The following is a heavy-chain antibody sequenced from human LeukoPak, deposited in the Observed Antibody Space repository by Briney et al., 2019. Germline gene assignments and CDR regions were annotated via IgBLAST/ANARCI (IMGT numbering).Heavy chain of an antibody. CDR3: ARFETVAAKPIEH. CDR2: ISSSSSYI. J-gene: IGHJ1*01. Sequence: GGSPRLSCAASGFTFSSYSMNWVRQAPGKGLEWVSSISSSSSYIYNADSVKDRFTISRDNARNSLYLQMNSLRAEDTAVYYCARFETVAAKPIEHWGPGTLVTVSS. CDR1: GFTFSSYS. D-gene: IGHD6-19*01. V-gene: IGHV3-21*01.